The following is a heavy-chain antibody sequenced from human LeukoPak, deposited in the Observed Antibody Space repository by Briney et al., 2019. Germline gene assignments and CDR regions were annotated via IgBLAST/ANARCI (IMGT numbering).Heavy chain of an antibody. D-gene: IGHD2-2*01. CDR2: IIPIFGTA. CDR1: GGTFSSYA. V-gene: IGHV1-69*01. J-gene: IGHJ6*03. Sequence: SVKVSCKASGGTFSSYAISWVRQAPGQGLEWMGGIIPIFGTANYAQKFQGRVTITADESTSTAYMELSSLRSEDTAVYYCARDLDPAAIPYYYYYMDVWGKGTTVTVS. CDR3: ARDLDPAAIPYYYYYMDV.